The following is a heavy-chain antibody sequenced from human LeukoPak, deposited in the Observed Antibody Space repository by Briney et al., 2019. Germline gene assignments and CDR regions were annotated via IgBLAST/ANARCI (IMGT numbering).Heavy chain of an antibody. Sequence: GGSLRLSCSASGFTFSIYAMHWVRQAPGKGLEYLSGINNNGGTTNYADSVKGRFTISRDNFKNTLYLQMSSLRPEDTAVYHCVKTMVTFGGIIRADAFDIWGQGTMVTVSS. D-gene: IGHD3-16*01. V-gene: IGHV3-64D*06. CDR1: GFTFSIYA. J-gene: IGHJ3*02. CDR2: INNNGGTT. CDR3: VKTMVTFGGIIRADAFDI.